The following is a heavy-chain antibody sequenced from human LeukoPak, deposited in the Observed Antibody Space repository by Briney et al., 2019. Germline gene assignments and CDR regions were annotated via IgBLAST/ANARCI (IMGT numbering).Heavy chain of an antibody. V-gene: IGHV5-51*01. CDR3: ARLNQGNAFDM. CDR2: IHPGDSDT. J-gene: IGHJ3*02. CDR1: GYSFTSYW. D-gene: IGHD1-14*01. Sequence: GESLQISCKGSGYSFTSYWIGWVRQMPGKGLEWMGIIHPGDSDTRYSPSFQGQVTISADKSVGTAYLQWSSLKASDTAIYYCARLNQGNAFDMWGQGTMVTVSS.